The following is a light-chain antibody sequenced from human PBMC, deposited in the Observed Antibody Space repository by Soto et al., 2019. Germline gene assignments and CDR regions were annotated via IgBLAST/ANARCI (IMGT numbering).Light chain of an antibody. J-gene: IGLJ1*01. CDR1: SSDIGAYDY. CDR2: EVN. Sequence: QSALTQPASLSGSPGQSITISCTGTSSDIGAYDYVSWFQQHPGKAPKLMISEVNNRPSGVSNRFSGSKSGNTAYLTISGLQLEDEAEYSCFSFTTTSTDVFGTGTNPTVL. V-gene: IGLV2-14*01. CDR3: FSFTTTSTDV.